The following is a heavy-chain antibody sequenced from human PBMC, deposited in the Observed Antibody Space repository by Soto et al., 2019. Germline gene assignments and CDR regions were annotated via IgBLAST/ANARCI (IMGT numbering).Heavy chain of an antibody. CDR1: GGTFSSYA. D-gene: IGHD1-20*01. CDR2: IIPIFGTA. V-gene: IGHV1-69*01. CDR3: ARESENNWNEANYYSYGMDV. Sequence: QVQLVQSGAEVKKPGSSVKVSCKASGGTFSSYAISWVRQAPGQGLEWMGGIIPIFGTANYAQKLQGRVTITADESTGTDYKGLSSLRSEDTAVYDCARESENNWNEANYYSYGMDVWGQGTTVTVSS. J-gene: IGHJ6*02.